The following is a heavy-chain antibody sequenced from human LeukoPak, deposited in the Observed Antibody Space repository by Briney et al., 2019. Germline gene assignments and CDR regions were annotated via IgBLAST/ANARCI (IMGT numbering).Heavy chain of an antibody. CDR2: INRSGREK. V-gene: IGHV3-7*01. CDR1: GFSFSNYW. CDR3: ARDRPYFDSSDFSPREY. D-gene: IGHD3-22*01. Sequence: GGSLRLSCAASGFSFSNYWMSWVRQAPGKGLEWVANINRSGREKYYLDSVRGRFTISRDNAKNSLYLEVNSLRAEDTAVYYCARDRPYFDSSDFSPREYWGQGTLVSVSS. J-gene: IGHJ4*02.